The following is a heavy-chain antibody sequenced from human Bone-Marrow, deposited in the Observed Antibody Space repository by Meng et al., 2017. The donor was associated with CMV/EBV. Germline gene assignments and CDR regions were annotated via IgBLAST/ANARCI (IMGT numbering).Heavy chain of an antibody. Sequence: SVNVSCKASGFTLSSSCVHWVRQARGQRPEWIGWIVVGSGSTNYAQKFQERVTITRDMSTGTAYMELRSLRSEDTAVYYCATNPFRRYPYYYYGMDVWGQGTTVTVSS. CDR1: GFTLSSSC. D-gene: IGHD2-8*01. V-gene: IGHV1-58*01. CDR3: ATNPFRRYPYYYYGMDV. J-gene: IGHJ6*02. CDR2: IVVGSGST.